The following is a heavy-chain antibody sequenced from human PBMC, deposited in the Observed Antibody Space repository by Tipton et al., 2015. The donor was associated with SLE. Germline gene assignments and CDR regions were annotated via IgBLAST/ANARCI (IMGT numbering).Heavy chain of an antibody. CDR3: ARDPFGAYYGDYEGF. CDR1: GGSISSSSYY. Sequence: TLSLTCTVSGGSISSSSYYWGWIRQPPGKGLEWIGSIYHSGSTYYNPSLKSRVTISVDTSKNQFSLKLSSVTAADTAVYYCARDPFGAYYGDYEGFWGQGTLVTVSS. CDR2: IYHSGST. D-gene: IGHD4-17*01. V-gene: IGHV4-39*07. J-gene: IGHJ4*02.